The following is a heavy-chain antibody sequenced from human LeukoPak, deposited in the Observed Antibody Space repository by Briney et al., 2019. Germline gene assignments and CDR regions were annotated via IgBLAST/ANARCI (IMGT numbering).Heavy chain of an antibody. D-gene: IGHD3-22*01. V-gene: IGHV3-7*01. Sequence: PGGSLRLSSAASGFTFSSYWMSWVRQAPGKGLEWVANIKQDGSEKYYVDSVKGRFTISRDNAKNSLYLQMNSLRAEDTAVYYCARDRGLYYYDSSGYRFWGQGTLVAVSS. CDR2: IKQDGSEK. CDR3: ARDRGLYYYDSSGYRF. CDR1: GFTFSSYW. J-gene: IGHJ4*02.